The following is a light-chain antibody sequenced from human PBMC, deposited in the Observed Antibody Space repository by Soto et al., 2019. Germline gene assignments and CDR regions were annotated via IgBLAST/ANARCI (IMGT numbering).Light chain of an antibody. CDR3: QQRRNWPLT. V-gene: IGKV3-11*01. Sequence: EIVLTQSPATLSSSPGESATLSCRASQSVDSYLTWYQQKPGRAPRLLVYDVSKRATGIPVRFSGSGSGTDFTLTISSLEPEDVAIYYCQQRRNWPLTFGGGTKVE. CDR1: QSVDSY. J-gene: IGKJ4*01. CDR2: DVS.